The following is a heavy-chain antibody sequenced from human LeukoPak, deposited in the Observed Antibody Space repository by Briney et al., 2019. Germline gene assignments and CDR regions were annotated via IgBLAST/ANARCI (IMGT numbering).Heavy chain of an antibody. CDR1: GFTFDDYT. J-gene: IGHJ4*02. Sequence: GGSLRLSCAASGFTFDDYTMHWVRQAPGKGLEWVSLISWDAGRTYYADSVKGRFTISRGNSKNSLYLQMNSLRTEDTALYYCAKADTTLDPFDHWGQGTLVTVSS. V-gene: IGHV3-43*01. D-gene: IGHD5-18*01. CDR3: AKADTTLDPFDH. CDR2: ISWDAGRT.